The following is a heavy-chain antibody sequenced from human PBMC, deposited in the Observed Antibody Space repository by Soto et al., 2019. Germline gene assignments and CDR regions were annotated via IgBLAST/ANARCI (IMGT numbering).Heavy chain of an antibody. V-gene: IGHV3-30*18. CDR1: GFTFSSYG. Sequence: QVQLVESGGGVVQPGRSLRLSCAASGFTFSSYGMHWVRQAPGKGLEWVAVISYDGSNKYYADSVKGRFTISRDNSKNTLYLQMNSLRAEDTAVYYCAKDRAVLVPAASKIDYWGQGTLVTVSS. CDR2: ISYDGSNK. J-gene: IGHJ4*02. CDR3: AKDRAVLVPAASKIDY. D-gene: IGHD2-2*01.